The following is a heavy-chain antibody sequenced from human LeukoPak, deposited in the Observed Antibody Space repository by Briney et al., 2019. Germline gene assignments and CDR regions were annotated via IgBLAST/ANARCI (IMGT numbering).Heavy chain of an antibody. V-gene: IGHV3-23*01. CDR2: IGGGGGST. CDR1: GFTFSNYA. CDR3: AKGRSRSGPDS. D-gene: IGHD2-15*01. J-gene: IGHJ4*02. Sequence: PGGSLRLSCAASGFTFSNYAMSWVRQAPGKGLDWVSAIGGGGGSTYYADSVKGRFTISRDNSKNTLYLQMNSLRAEDTALYYCAKGRSRSGPDSWGQGALFTVSP.